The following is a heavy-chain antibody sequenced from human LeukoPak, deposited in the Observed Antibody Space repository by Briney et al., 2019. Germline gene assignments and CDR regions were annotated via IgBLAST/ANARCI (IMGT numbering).Heavy chain of an antibody. J-gene: IGHJ5*01. V-gene: IGHV5-51*01. CDR3: GGGLGTTITPPKCFDS. D-gene: IGHD4-11*01. Sequence: GESPEISCNLSGDNFNGLWIGWVRPGPGKGVEWMGIIYPGDSYTRYNPSFLGQVTISADKTISTAYLQWSSLKASDTAMYYCGGGLGTTITPPKCFDSWGHGTLVTVSS. CDR1: GDNFNGLW. CDR2: IYPGDSYT.